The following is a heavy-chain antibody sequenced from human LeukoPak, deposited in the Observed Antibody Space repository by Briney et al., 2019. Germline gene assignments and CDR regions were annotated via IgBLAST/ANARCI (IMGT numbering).Heavy chain of an antibody. CDR1: GLTLSDHY. D-gene: IGHD1-26*01. V-gene: IGHV3-72*01. CDR2: SRNKANSYST. CDR3: AKISMGATETSDS. J-gene: IGHJ5*01. Sequence: GGSLRLSCAAFGLTLSDHYMDWVRQAPRKGLEWVGRSRNKANSYSTEYAASVQRRFTISRDDSKNSLYLQMNSLKTEDTAVYYCAKISMGATETSDSWGQGGMVSVSS.